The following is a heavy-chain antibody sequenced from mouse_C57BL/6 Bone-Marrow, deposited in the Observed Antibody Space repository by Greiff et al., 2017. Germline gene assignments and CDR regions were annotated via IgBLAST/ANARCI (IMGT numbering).Heavy chain of an antibody. J-gene: IGHJ4*01. CDR1: GYTFTDYE. CDR3: TQGAMDY. CDR2: LDPETGGT. V-gene: IGHV1-15*01. Sequence: QVQLQQSGAELVRPGASVTLSCKASGYTFTDYEMHWVKQTPVHGLEWIGALDPETGGTAYNQKFKGKAILTADKSSSTAYMELRSLTSEDSAVYYCTQGAMDYWGQGTSVTVSS.